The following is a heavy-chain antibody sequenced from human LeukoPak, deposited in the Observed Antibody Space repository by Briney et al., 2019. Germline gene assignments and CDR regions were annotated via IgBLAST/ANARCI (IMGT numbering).Heavy chain of an antibody. D-gene: IGHD3-22*01. CDR2: INPNSGGT. CDR1: GYTFTGYY. J-gene: IGHJ5*02. V-gene: IGHV1-2*02. Sequence: ASVKVSCKASGYTFTGYYMHWVRQAPGQGLEWMGWINPNSGGTNYAQKFQGRVTMTRDTSISTAYMELSSVTAADTAVYYCARMSSSGCYYNWFDPWGQGTLVTVSS. CDR3: ARMSSSGCYYNWFDP.